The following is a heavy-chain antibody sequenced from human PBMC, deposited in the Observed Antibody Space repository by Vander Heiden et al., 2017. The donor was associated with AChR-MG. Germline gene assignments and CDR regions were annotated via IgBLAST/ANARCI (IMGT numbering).Heavy chain of an antibody. CDR3: AGHSLGSRGYPY. CDR2: IYSGST. Sequence: QVQLQESGPALVKPSETLSLTCTVSGGSISSYYWNWFRQPPGRGLEWIGYIYSGSTNYNPSLRSRVTISLDTSKNQFSLRLSSVTAADTAVYYCAGHSLGSRGYPYWGQGTLVTVSS. J-gene: IGHJ4*02. V-gene: IGHV4-59*01. D-gene: IGHD5-12*01. CDR1: GGSISSYY.